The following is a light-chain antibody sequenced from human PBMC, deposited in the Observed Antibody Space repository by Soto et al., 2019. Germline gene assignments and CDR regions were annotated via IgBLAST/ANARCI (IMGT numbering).Light chain of an antibody. J-gene: IGLJ2*01. V-gene: IGLV2-14*01. CDR3: SSYTSSSTLV. CDR1: SSDVGGYNY. CDR2: DVT. Sequence: QSALTQPASLSGSPGQSITISCTGTSSDVGGYNYVSWYQQHPGKAPKLMIYDVTNRPSGVSNRFSGSKSGNTASLTISGLQADDEADYYCSSYTSSSTLVFGGGTKLTVL.